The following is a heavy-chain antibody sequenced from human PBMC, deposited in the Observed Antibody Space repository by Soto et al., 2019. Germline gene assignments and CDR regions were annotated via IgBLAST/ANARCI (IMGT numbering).Heavy chain of an antibody. CDR2: ISGSGGSP. J-gene: IGHJ4*02. CDR3: ARVAARYFDY. V-gene: IGHV3-23*01. Sequence: PGGSLRLSCAASGFSFSTYTMSWVRRAPGKGLEWVSAISGSGGSPSYADSVQGRFTISRDNSKNTLYLQMNSLRAEDTAVYYCARVAARYFDYWGQGTLVTVSS. CDR1: GFSFSTYT. D-gene: IGHD6-6*01.